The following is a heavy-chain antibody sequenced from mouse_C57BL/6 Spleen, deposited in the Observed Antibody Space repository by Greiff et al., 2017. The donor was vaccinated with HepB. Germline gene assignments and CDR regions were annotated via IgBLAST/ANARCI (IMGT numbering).Heavy chain of an antibody. CDR2: ISDGGSYT. Sequence: EVKLEESGGGLVKPGGSLKLSCAASGFTFSSYSMSWVRQTPEKRLEWVATISDGGSYTYYPDNVKGRFTISRDNAKNSLYLQLSHLKSEDTAMYYCAREEYYGSSYSWFAYWGQGTLVTVSA. CDR3: AREEYYGSSYSWFAY. J-gene: IGHJ3*01. CDR1: GFTFSSYS. V-gene: IGHV5-4*01. D-gene: IGHD1-1*01.